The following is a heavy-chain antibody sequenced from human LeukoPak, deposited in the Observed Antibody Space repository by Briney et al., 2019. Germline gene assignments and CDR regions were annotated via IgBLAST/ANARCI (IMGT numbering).Heavy chain of an antibody. CDR2: INHSGST. D-gene: IGHD6-19*01. CDR1: GGSLSGYY. J-gene: IGHJ4*02. Sequence: PSETPSLTCAVYGGSLSGYYWSWIRQPPGKGLEWIGEINHSGSTNYNPSLKSRVTISVDTSKNQFSLKLSSVTAADTAVYYCARGPIAVAGITALNYWGQGTLVTVSS. CDR3: ARGPIAVAGITALNY. V-gene: IGHV4-34*01.